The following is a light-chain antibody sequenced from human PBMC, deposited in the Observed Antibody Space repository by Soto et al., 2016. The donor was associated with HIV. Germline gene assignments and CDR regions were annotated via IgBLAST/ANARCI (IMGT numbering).Light chain of an antibody. CDR1: NIGRKS. CDR2: DDS. V-gene: IGLV3-21*03. J-gene: IGLJ2*01. Sequence: SYELTQPPSVSVAPGKTARITCGGNNIGRKSVHWYQQKPGQAPVLVVYDDSDRPSGIPERFSGSNSGNTATLTISRVEAGDEADYCCQVWDISSDHPLFGGGTKLTAL. CDR3: QVWDISSDHPL.